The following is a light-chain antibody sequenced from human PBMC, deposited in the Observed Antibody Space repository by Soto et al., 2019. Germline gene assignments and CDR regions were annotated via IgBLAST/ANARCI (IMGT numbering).Light chain of an antibody. CDR3: CSYAGRSTFGGYV. Sequence: QSALTQPASVSGSPGQSITISCTGTSSDVGSYNLVSWFQQHPGKAPKLMIYEGSKRPSGVSNRFSGSKSGNTASLTISGLQAEDEADYYCCSYAGRSTFGGYVFGTGTKVTVL. J-gene: IGLJ1*01. CDR1: SSDVGSYNL. CDR2: EGS. V-gene: IGLV2-23*03.